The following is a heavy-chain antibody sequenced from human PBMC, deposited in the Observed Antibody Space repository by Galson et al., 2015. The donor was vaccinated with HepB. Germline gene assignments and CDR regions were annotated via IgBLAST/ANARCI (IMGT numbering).Heavy chain of an antibody. V-gene: IGHV1-18*04. D-gene: IGHD6-19*01. CDR2: ISAYNGNT. J-gene: IGHJ6*02. CDR3: AGSRWLVREYGMDV. CDR1: GYTFTSYG. Sequence: SVKVSCKASGYTFTSYGISWVRQAPGQGLEWMGWISAYNGNTNYAQKLQGRVTMTTDTSTSTAYMELRSLRSDDTAVYYCAGSRWLVREYGMDVWGQGTTVTVSS.